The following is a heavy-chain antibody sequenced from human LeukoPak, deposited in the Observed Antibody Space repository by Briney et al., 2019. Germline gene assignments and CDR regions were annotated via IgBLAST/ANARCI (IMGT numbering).Heavy chain of an antibody. D-gene: IGHD2-15*01. CDR1: GFTFSSYG. Sequence: GGSLRLSCAASGFTFSSYGMHWVRQAPGKGLEWVAVISYDGSNKYYADSVQGRLTISRDNSKNTLYLQMNSLRAEDTAVYYCAATVVNSYFDYWGQGTLVTVSS. J-gene: IGHJ4*02. CDR3: AATVVNSYFDY. V-gene: IGHV3-30*03. CDR2: ISYDGSNK.